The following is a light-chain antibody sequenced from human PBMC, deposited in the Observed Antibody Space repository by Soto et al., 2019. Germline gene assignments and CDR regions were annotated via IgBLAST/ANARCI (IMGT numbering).Light chain of an antibody. CDR2: KAS. Sequence: FQLTPSPSPLSGSDRATVPITCRASQTISSWLAWYQQKPGKAPKLLIYKASSLESGVPSRFSGSGSGTEFTLTISSLQPDDFATYYCQQYNSYFGPGTKVDIK. V-gene: IGKV1-5*03. CDR1: QTISSW. CDR3: QQYNSY. J-gene: IGKJ3*01.